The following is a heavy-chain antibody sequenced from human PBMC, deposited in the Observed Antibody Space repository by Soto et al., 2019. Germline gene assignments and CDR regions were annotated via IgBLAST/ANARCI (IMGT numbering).Heavy chain of an antibody. CDR3: ARHILTGYPKPYYYGMDV. D-gene: IGHD3-9*01. CDR2: IYPGDSDT. J-gene: IGHJ6*02. Sequence: PGESLKISCKGSGYRFSSNYISWVRQMPGKGLEWMGIIYPGDSDTRYSPSFQGQVTISADKSISTAYLQWSSLKASDTAMYYCARHILTGYPKPYYYGMDVWGQGTTVTVSS. V-gene: IGHV5-51*01. CDR1: GYRFSSNY.